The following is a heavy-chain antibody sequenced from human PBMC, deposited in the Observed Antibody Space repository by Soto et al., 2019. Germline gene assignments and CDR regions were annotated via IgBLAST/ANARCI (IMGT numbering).Heavy chain of an antibody. CDR1: GYTFTSDG. CDR2: ISVSNGNS. V-gene: IGHV1-18*01. CDR3: ARQYYGSGTYSSWGGYYYYGMDV. D-gene: IGHD3-10*01. J-gene: IGHJ6*02. Sequence: QVQLVQSGGEVKKPGASVKVSCKTSGYTFTSDGISWVRQAPGQGLEWMGWISVSNGNSNYAQKFQGRVTMTTDSSTTTAYMDLRSLRSDDTAVYYCARQYYGSGTYSSWGGYYYYGMDVWGQGTTVTVSS.